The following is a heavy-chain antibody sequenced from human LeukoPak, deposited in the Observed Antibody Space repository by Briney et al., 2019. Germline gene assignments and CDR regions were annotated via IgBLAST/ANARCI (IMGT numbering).Heavy chain of an antibody. CDR3: AKGVPGSGWYSGFDAFDI. V-gene: IGHV3-23*01. J-gene: IGHJ3*02. CDR2: ISCSGGVT. CDR1: GFTFSSHA. Sequence: GGSLRLSCAASGFTFSSHAMSWVRQAPGKGLEWVSGISCSGGVTYYADSVKGRFSISRDNSKNTVFLQMNSLRVEDTALYYCAKGVPGSGWYSGFDAFDIWGQGTMVTVSS. D-gene: IGHD6-19*01.